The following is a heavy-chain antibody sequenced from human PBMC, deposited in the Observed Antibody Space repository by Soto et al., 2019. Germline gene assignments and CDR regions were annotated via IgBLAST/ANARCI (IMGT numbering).Heavy chain of an antibody. CDR1: GFAFNDSA. Sequence: DVQVGQSGGGLVQPGGSLKLSCAASGFAFNDSAMHWVRQASGQGLEWVARVRSKTNNYATAYPVSVRGRFTVSRDDSIGTTYLQMNSLKTEDTAMYYCTNNFVWGQGVLVTVSS. D-gene: IGHD2-15*01. CDR2: VRSKTNNYAT. V-gene: IGHV3-73*01. CDR3: TNNFV. J-gene: IGHJ4*02.